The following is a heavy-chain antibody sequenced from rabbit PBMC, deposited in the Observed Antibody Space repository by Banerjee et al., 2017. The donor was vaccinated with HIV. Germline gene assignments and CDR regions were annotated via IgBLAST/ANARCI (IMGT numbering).Heavy chain of an antibody. CDR2: IYGGSSGST. CDR3: ARAQYFSSRANNGMDL. J-gene: IGHJ6*01. CDR1: GFSFSSSHW. V-gene: IGHV1S45*01. D-gene: IGHD1-1*01. Sequence: QEQLEESGGDLVKPEGSLTLTCTASGFSFSSSHWICWVRQAPGKGLEWIACIYGGSSGSTTYASWAKGRFTISKTSSTTVTLQMTSLTAADTATYFCARAQYFSSRANNGMDLWGPGTLVTVS.